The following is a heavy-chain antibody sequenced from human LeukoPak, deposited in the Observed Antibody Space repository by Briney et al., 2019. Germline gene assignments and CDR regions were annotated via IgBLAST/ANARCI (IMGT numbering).Heavy chain of an antibody. CDR1: GGSFSGYY. V-gene: IGHV4-34*01. CDR2: IYYSGST. CDR3: ARDDTYFYDSSGHGFDF. D-gene: IGHD3-22*01. J-gene: IGHJ4*02. Sequence: PSETLSLTCAVYGGSFSGYYWSWIRQPPGKGLEWIGSIYYSGSTYYNPSLKSRVTISVDTSKNQFSLKLSSVTAADTALYFCARDDTYFYDSSGHGFDFWGQGTLVTVSS.